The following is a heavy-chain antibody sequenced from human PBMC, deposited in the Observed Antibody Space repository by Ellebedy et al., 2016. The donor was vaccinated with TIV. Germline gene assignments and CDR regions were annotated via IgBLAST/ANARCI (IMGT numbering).Heavy chain of an antibody. Sequence: GESLKISCAASGFNFNDYAMHWVRQRPGKGLEWISYISNNNSGSTVYYADSVQGRFTISRDNARNSVYLEMNSLRAEDTAVYYCARRVGFDSWGQGTLVAVSS. CDR3: ARRVGFDS. D-gene: IGHD1-26*01. CDR1: GFNFNDYA. V-gene: IGHV3-11*01. J-gene: IGHJ4*02. CDR2: ISNNNSGSTV.